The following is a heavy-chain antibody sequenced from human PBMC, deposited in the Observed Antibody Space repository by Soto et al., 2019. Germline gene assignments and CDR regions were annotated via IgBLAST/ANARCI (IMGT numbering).Heavy chain of an antibody. D-gene: IGHD4-17*01. J-gene: IGHJ5*02. V-gene: IGHV1-69*01. CDR2: IIPIFGTA. Sequence: SVTVSCTASGGTFSSYAISWVRQAPGQGLEWMGGIIPIFGTANYAQKFQGRVTITADESTSTAYMELSSLRSEDTAVYYCASSNYGDYIVDPWGQGTLVTVSS. CDR3: ASSNYGDYIVDP. CDR1: GGTFSSYA.